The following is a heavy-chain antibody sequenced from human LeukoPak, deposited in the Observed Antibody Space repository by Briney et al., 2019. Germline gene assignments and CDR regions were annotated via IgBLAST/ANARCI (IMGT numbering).Heavy chain of an antibody. CDR1: GFTFSSYS. CDR3: VRERRYGGSGSYGSLDY. Sequence: PGGSLRLSCAASGFTFSSYSMNWVRQAPGKGLEWVSSISSSSSYIYYADSVKGRFTISRDNAKNSLYLQMNSLRAEDTAVYYCVRERRYGGSGSYGSLDYWGQGTLVTVSS. CDR2: ISSSSSYI. D-gene: IGHD1-26*01. V-gene: IGHV3-21*01. J-gene: IGHJ4*02.